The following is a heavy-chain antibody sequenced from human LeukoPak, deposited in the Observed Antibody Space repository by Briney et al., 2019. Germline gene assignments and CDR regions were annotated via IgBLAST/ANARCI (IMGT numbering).Heavy chain of an antibody. Sequence: SETLSLTCTVSGDSISSSSYYWGWIRQPPGKGLEWIGSIYYSGSTYYNPSLKSRVTISVDTSKNQFSLKLSSVTAADTAVYYCARDQSGCSGGSCYSGLDWFDPWGQGTLVTVSS. J-gene: IGHJ5*02. V-gene: IGHV4-39*07. CDR3: ARDQSGCSGGSCYSGLDWFDP. CDR1: GDSISSSSYY. D-gene: IGHD2-15*01. CDR2: IYYSGST.